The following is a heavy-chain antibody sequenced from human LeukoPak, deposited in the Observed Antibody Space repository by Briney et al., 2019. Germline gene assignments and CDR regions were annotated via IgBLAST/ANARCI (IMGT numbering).Heavy chain of an antibody. J-gene: IGHJ6*02. V-gene: IGHV3-30*02. CDR3: AKRYCSSASCRSGMDV. D-gene: IGHD2-2*01. Sequence: GGSLTLSCAASGFIFSSYGMHWVRQAPGKGLEWVALIRSDGSKTHYADSVEGRFTISRDNSKNTLYLQMYSLGADDTAVYYCAKRYCSSASCRSGMDVWGQGTTVTVSS. CDR1: GFIFSSYG. CDR2: IRSDGSKT.